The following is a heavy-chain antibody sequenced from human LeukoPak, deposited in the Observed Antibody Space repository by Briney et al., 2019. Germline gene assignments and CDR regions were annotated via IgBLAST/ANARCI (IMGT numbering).Heavy chain of an antibody. Sequence: GGSLRLSCASSGFTFSSHAIHWLRQAPGKGLEWVSAVGSGGATYYADSVKGRFTVSRDSAKNSLYLQMNSLRAEDMAVYHCARRVGGFDIWGQGTMVTVSS. V-gene: IGHV3/OR16-10*01. J-gene: IGHJ3*02. CDR1: GFTFSSHA. CDR3: ARRVGGFDI. D-gene: IGHD1-26*01. CDR2: VGSGGAT.